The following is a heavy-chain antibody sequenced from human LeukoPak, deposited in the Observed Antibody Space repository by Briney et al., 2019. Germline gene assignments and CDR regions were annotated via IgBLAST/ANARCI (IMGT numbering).Heavy chain of an antibody. CDR3: AREEGADYYDSSGYLGY. Sequence: SETLSLTCTVSGGSISSSSYYWGWIRQPPGKGLEWFGSIYYSGSTYYNPSLKSRVTISVDTSKNQFSLKLSSVTAADTAVYYCAREEGADYYDSSGYLGYWGQGTLVTVSS. J-gene: IGHJ4*02. CDR2: IYYSGST. D-gene: IGHD3-22*01. CDR1: GGSISSSSYY. V-gene: IGHV4-39*07.